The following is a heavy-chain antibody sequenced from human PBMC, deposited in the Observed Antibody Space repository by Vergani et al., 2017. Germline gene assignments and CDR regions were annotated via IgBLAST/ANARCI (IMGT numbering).Heavy chain of an antibody. CDR3: ARDSSGWYDLVY. D-gene: IGHD6-19*01. CDR2: IYYSGST. Sequence: QLQLQESGPGLVKPSETLSLTCTVSGGSISSSSYYWGWIRQPPGKGLEWIGSIYYSGSTYYNPSLKSRVTISVDTSKNQFSLKLSFVTAADTAVYYCARDSSGWYDLVYWGQGTLVTVSS. J-gene: IGHJ4*02. V-gene: IGHV4-39*07. CDR1: GGSISSSSYY.